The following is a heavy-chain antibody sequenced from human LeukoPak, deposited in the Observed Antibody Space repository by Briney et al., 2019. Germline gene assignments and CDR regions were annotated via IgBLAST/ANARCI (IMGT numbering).Heavy chain of an antibody. CDR3: AKDRITFNAFDI. Sequence: PGGSLRLSCAVSGFTVSRNYMTWVRQAPGKGLEWVSVILTGGDTFYADSVKGRFTISRDNSKNTLYLQMNSLRAEDTAVYYCAKDRITFNAFDIWGQGTMVTVSS. D-gene: IGHD1-14*01. CDR2: ILTGGDT. CDR1: GFTVSRNY. V-gene: IGHV3-53*05. J-gene: IGHJ3*02.